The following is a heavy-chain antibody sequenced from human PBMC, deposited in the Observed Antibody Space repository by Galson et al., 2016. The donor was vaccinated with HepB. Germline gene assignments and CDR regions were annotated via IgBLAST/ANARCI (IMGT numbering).Heavy chain of an antibody. Sequence: SLRLSCAASGFTFSSYAMHWVRQAPGKGLEWVAVISYDGDNQYYADSVKGRFTISRDNSKNTLYLQMNSLRAEDTAVYYCARHTGSSSYYYYYGMDVWGQGTTVTVSS. V-gene: IGHV3-30-3*01. J-gene: IGHJ6*02. D-gene: IGHD6-6*01. CDR1: GFTFSSYA. CDR3: ARHTGSSSYYYYYGMDV. CDR2: ISYDGDNQ.